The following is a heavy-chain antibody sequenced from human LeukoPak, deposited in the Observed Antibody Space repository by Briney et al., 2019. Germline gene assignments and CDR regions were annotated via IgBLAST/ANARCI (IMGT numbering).Heavy chain of an antibody. V-gene: IGHV3-74*01. CDR1: GFNFRNYW. D-gene: IGHD1-1*01. CDR3: ATDEAATGRLDY. Sequence: GGSLRLSCAASGFNFRNYWMHWVRHAPGKGLVWVSRINSDGSGTSYADSVKGRFTISRDNAENTLYLQINSLRAEDTAVYYCATDEAATGRLDYWGQGTLVTDSS. J-gene: IGHJ4*02. CDR2: INSDGSGT.